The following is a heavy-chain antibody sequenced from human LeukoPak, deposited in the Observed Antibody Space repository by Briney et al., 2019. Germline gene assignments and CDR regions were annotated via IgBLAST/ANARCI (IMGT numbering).Heavy chain of an antibody. CDR3: ASLEGLYYYMDV. D-gene: IGHD5-24*01. V-gene: IGHV3-21*01. CDR1: GFTFSSYS. CDR2: ISSSSSYI. Sequence: GGSLRLSCAASGFTFSSYSMNRVRQAPGKGLEWVSSISSSSSYIYYADSVKGRFTISRDNAKNSLYLQMNSLRAEDTAVYYCASLEGLYYYMDVWGKGTTVTISS. J-gene: IGHJ6*03.